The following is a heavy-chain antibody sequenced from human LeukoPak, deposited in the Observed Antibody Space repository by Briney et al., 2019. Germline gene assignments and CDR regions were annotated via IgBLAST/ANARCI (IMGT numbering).Heavy chain of an antibody. CDR2: ISDDGRSK. CDR1: GFCFISYG. Sequence: GGSLRLSCAACGFCFISYGMHWVREAPGKGLEWVGVISDDGRSKDYADSVKGRFTISRDNSKDTLYLQMNSLRDEDTAVYYCAKRPSDYGDYVSYFDYWGQGTLVTVSS. D-gene: IGHD4-17*01. V-gene: IGHV3-30*18. J-gene: IGHJ4*02. CDR3: AKRPSDYGDYVSYFDY.